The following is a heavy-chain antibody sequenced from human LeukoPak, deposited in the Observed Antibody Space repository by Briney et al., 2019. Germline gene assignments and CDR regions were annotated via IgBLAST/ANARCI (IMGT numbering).Heavy chain of an antibody. CDR1: GFTFSSYA. CDR2: ISGSGGST. J-gene: IGHJ3*02. CDR3: AKTYSGSYYLDAFDI. D-gene: IGHD1-26*01. V-gene: IGHV3-23*01. Sequence: GGSLRLSCAASGFTFSSYAMSWVRQAPGKGLEWVSAISGSGGSTYYADSVKGRFTISRNNSKNTLYLQMNSLRAEDTAVYYCAKTYSGSYYLDAFDIWGQGTMVTVSS.